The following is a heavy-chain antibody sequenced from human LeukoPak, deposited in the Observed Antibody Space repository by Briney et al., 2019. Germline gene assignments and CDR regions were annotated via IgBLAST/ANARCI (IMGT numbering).Heavy chain of an antibody. CDR1: GDTFSSYA. Sequence: SVKVSCKASGDTFSSYAISWVRQAPGQGLEWMGGIIPIFGTANYAQKFQGRVTITADESTSTAYMELSSLRSEDTAVYYCARDGSGSAFDAFDIWGQGTMVTVSS. CDR3: ARDGSGSAFDAFDI. D-gene: IGHD3-10*01. CDR2: IIPIFGTA. V-gene: IGHV1-69*01. J-gene: IGHJ3*02.